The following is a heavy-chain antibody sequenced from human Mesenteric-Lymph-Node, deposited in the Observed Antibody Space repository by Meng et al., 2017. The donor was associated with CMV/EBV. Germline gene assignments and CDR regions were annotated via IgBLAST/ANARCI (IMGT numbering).Heavy chain of an antibody. CDR3: AKGTIGAHDGMDV. V-gene: IGHV3-21*01. D-gene: IGHD2-2*01. Sequence: GESLKISCAASGFTFTTYSMNWVRQAPGKGLEWVSSISRSTSYIYYADSMKGRFTISRDNAKNSLYLQMNSLRAEDTAVYYCAKGTIGAHDGMDVWGQGTTVTVSS. J-gene: IGHJ6*02. CDR1: GFTFTTYS. CDR2: ISRSTSYI.